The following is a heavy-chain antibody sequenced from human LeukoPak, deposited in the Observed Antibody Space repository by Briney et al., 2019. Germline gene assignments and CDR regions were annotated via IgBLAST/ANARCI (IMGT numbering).Heavy chain of an antibody. V-gene: IGHV3-66*01. J-gene: IGHJ4*02. CDR3: ARDRNYGDYGNVGYFDY. CDR1: GFTVSSNY. D-gene: IGHD4-17*01. CDR2: IYSGGST. Sequence: GGSLRLSCAASGFTVSSNYMSWVRQAPGKGLEWVSVIYSGGSTYYADSVKGRFTISRDNSKNTLYLQMNSLRAEDTAVYYCARDRNYGDYGNVGYFDYWGQGTLVTVSS.